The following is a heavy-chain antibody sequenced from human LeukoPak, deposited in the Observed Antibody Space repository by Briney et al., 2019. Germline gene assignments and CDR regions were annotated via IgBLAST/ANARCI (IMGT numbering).Heavy chain of an antibody. CDR1: GLPFSGYA. J-gene: IGHJ4*02. CDR2: ISGTDGGT. Sequence: GGSLKFSWAASGLPFSGYAMSGFGRVPGKGLDAASIISGTDGGTYYADSVKGRFTISRDNSKNTLYLQMNSLRAEDTAVYYCAKRAGSNGLFDYWGQGTLVTVSS. CDR3: AKRAGSNGLFDY. V-gene: IGHV3-23*01. D-gene: IGHD3-10*01.